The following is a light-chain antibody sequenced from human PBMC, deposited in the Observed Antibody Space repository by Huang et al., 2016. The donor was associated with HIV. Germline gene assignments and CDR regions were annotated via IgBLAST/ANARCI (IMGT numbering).Light chain of an antibody. J-gene: IGKJ1*01. CDR2: WAS. Sequence: DIVMTQSPDSLAVSLGEAATLTCRSSQSVVSSATNKNYLAWFQQKSGQSPKLLLFWASTREAGVPDRFSGSGSGTHFTLTINNVKTEDVAIYYCQQYYTSPQTFGPGTRVEI. CDR1: QSVVSSATNKNY. CDR3: QQYYTSPQT. V-gene: IGKV4-1*01.